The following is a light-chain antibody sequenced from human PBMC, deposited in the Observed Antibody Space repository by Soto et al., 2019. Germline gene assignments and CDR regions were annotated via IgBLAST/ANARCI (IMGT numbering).Light chain of an antibody. CDR1: QSISTY. Sequence: DIQMTQSPSSLSASVGNRVTITCRASQSISTYLNWYQKKPGKAPNLLIYDASRLQSGVPSRFSGSGGGTDFTLTISSLQPDDFATYYCQQYNSYRTFGQGTKVDIK. CDR3: QQYNSYRT. J-gene: IGKJ1*01. V-gene: IGKV1-16*01. CDR2: DAS.